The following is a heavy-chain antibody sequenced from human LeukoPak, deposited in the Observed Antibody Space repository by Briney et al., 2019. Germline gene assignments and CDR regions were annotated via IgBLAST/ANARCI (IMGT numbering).Heavy chain of an antibody. CDR2: ISHDGNDQ. V-gene: IGHV3-30*04. CDR1: GFTFSTYE. D-gene: IGHD2-21*02. J-gene: IGHJ6*02. Sequence: PGGSLRLSCAASGFTFSTYEMHWVRQAPGKGLEWVAVISHDGNDQYYADSVKGRFTISRDNSKNTLYLQMNSLRAEDTAVYYCARDTTLGALLFSIYYYGMDVWGQGTTVTVSS. CDR3: ARDTTLGALLFSIYYYGMDV.